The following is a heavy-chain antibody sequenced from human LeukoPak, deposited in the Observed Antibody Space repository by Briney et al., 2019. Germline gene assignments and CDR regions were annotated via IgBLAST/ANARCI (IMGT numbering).Heavy chain of an antibody. CDR2: INPNSGGT. J-gene: IGHJ4*02. CDR3: ARVPALVGALDY. D-gene: IGHD1-26*01. V-gene: IGHV1-2*02. CDR1: GYTFTGYY. Sequence: ASVKVSCKASGYTFTGYYMHWVRHAPGQGLEWMGWINPNSGGTNYAQKFQGRVTMTRDTSISTAYMELSRLRSDDTAVYYCARVPALVGALDYWGQGTLVTVSS.